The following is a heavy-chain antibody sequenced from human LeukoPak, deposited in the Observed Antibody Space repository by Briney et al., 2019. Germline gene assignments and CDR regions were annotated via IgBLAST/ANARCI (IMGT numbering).Heavy chain of an antibody. Sequence: GESLKISCQGSGYSFTSNRIGWVRQMPGKGLEWMGNINPGDSDTKYSPSFQGQVTISADKSISTAYLQWSSLKASDTAMYYCARRYCSGGTCYFFDYWGQGTLVTVSS. CDR1: GYSFTSNR. CDR2: INPGDSDT. D-gene: IGHD2-15*01. V-gene: IGHV5-51*01. J-gene: IGHJ4*02. CDR3: ARRYCSGGTCYFFDY.